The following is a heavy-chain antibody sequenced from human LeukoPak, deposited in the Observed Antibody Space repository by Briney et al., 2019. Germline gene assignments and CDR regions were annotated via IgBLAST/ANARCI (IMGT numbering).Heavy chain of an antibody. CDR3: ARHRHPEYYDILTGYSSAYYYGMDV. D-gene: IGHD3-9*01. CDR1: GGSISSYY. CDR2: IYYSGST. J-gene: IGHJ6*02. Sequence: SETLSLTCTVSGGSISSYYWSWIRQPPGRGLEWIGYIYYSGSTNYNPSLKSRVTISVDTSKNQFSLKLSSVTAADTAVYYCARHRHPEYYDILTGYSSAYYYGMDVWGQGTTVTVSS. V-gene: IGHV4-59*08.